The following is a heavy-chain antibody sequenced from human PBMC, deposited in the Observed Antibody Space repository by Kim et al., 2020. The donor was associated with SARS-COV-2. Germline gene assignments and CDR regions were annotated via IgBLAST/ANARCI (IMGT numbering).Heavy chain of an antibody. CDR1: GFTFISYG. J-gene: IGHJ6*02. D-gene: IGHD2-2*01. V-gene: IGHV3-33*01. CDR2: IWYDGSNK. Sequence: GGSLRLSCAASGFTFISYGMHWVRQAPGKGLEWVAVIWYDGSNKYYADSVKGRFTISRDNSKNTLYLQMNSLRAEDTAVYYCARGYCSSTSCSRGYYYYGMDVWGQGTTVTVSS. CDR3: ARGYCSSTSCSRGYYYYGMDV.